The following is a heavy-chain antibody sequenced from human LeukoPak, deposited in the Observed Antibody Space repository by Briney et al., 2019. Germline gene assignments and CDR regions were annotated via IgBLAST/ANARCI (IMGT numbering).Heavy chain of an antibody. CDR3: ARVTYSGTYLWDY. V-gene: IGHV3-13*01. Sequence: GGSLRLSCAASGFTFSSYWMSWVRQATGKGLEWVSAIGTTGDTYYPGSVKGRFTISRDNAKNSLYLQMNSLRAEDTAVYYCARVTYSGTYLWDYWGQGTLVTVSS. CDR2: IGTTGDT. CDR1: GFTFSSYW. D-gene: IGHD1-26*01. J-gene: IGHJ4*02.